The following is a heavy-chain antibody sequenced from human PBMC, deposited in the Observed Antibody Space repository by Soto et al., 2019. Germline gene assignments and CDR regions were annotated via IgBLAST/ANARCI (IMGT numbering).Heavy chain of an antibody. CDR2: INRSEDT. Sequence: SETLSLTCAVYGESFTGYYWNWLRQTPGKGLEWIGEINRSEDTNYTPSLKSRVTISVDTSKKQFSLTLSSVTAADTAVYYCARGRRYLTRVIAAAMGGFDIWGQGTMVTV. CDR1: GESFTGYY. CDR3: ARGRRYLTRVIAAAMGGFDI. V-gene: IGHV4-34*01. D-gene: IGHD2-2*01. J-gene: IGHJ3*02.